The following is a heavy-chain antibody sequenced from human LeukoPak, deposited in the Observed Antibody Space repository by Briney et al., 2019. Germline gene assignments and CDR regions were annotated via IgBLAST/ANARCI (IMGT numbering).Heavy chain of an antibody. CDR1: GFTFSDYG. Sequence: GGSLRLSCAASGFTFSDYGMHWVRQAPGKGLEWVANIKHHGSEKYYVDSVKGRFTISRDNTRNSLYLQMNSLRVEDTAVYYCATGTPFGAYWGQGTLVTVSS. CDR3: ATGTPFGAY. D-gene: IGHD3-3*01. J-gene: IGHJ4*02. CDR2: IKHHGSEK. V-gene: IGHV3-7*03.